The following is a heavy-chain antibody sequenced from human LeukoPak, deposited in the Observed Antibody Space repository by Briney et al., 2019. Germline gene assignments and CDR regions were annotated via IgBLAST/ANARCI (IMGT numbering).Heavy chain of an antibody. J-gene: IGHJ5*02. V-gene: IGHV5-51*01. CDR3: ARGGGSYYDWANWFDP. Sequence: GESLKISCKGSGYSFTSYWIGWVRQMPGKGLAWMGIIYPGDSNTRYSPSFQGQVTISADTSISTAYLQWSSLKASDTAMFYCARGGGSYYDWANWFDPWGQGTLVTVSS. CDR2: IYPGDSNT. CDR1: GYSFTSYW. D-gene: IGHD3-3*01.